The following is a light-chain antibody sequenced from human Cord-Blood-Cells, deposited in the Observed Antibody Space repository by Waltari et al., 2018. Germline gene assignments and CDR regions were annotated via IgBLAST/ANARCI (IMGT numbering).Light chain of an antibody. CDR1: SSDVGGYNY. J-gene: IGLJ3*02. CDR3: SSYTSSSTLWV. CDR2: DVS. Sequence: QSALTQPASVSGSPGQSITISCTGTSSDVGGYNYVSWYQQHPGKAPKLMIYDVSNRPSGVSNRFSGSKSGNTACLTISGLQAEDEADYYCSSYTSSSTLWVFGGGTKLTVL. V-gene: IGLV2-14*01.